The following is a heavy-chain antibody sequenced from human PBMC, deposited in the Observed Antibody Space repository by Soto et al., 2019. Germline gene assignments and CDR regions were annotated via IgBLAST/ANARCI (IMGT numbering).Heavy chain of an antibody. CDR2: IIPMVNTT. CDR3: ARAKEMATITEFVY. J-gene: IGHJ4*02. D-gene: IGHD5-12*01. V-gene: IGHV1-69*06. Sequence: QVQLVQSGTEVKKPGSSVKVSCKASGGTFSSYAISWVRQAPGQGLEWMGGIIPMVNTTNYAQRSQGRVTITADKSTSTAFMELNSMRSEDTAVDYCARAKEMATITEFVYWGQGTLVTVSS. CDR1: GGTFSSYA.